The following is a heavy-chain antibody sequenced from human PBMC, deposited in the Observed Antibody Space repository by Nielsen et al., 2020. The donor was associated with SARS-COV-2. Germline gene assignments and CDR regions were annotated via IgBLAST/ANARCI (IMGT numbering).Heavy chain of an antibody. CDR2: ISAYNGNT. Sequence: ASVNVSCKASGYTFTSYGISWVRQAPGQGLEWMGWISAYNGNTNYAQKLQGRVTMTTDTSTSTAYMELRSLRSDDTAVYYCARALGTYYYDVGGYWGQGTLVTVSS. D-gene: IGHD3-22*01. CDR1: GYTFTSYG. V-gene: IGHV1-18*01. J-gene: IGHJ4*02. CDR3: ARALGTYYYDVGGY.